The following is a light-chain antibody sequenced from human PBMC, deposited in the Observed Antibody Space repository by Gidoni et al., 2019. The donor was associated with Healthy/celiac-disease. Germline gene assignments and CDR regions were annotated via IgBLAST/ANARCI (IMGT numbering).Light chain of an antibody. CDR2: DDS. CDR1: NIGSKS. CDR3: QVWDSSSDHPGWV. V-gene: IGLV3-21*03. Sequence: SYVLTKPPSVSVAPGKPARITCGGNNIGSKSVHWYQQKPGQAPVLVVYDDSDRPSGIPARFSGSNSGNTATLTISRVEAGDEADYYCQVWDSSSDHPGWVFGGGTKLTVL. J-gene: IGLJ3*02.